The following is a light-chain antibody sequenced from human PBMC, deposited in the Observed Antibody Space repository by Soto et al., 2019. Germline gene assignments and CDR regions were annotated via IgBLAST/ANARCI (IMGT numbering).Light chain of an antibody. J-gene: IGKJ5*01. V-gene: IGKV3-20*01. CDR1: QSFRGL. CDR3: QQYGGTPPIT. Sequence: EVVLTQSPVTLSLSPWERATLSCRASQSFRGLLAWYQQKPGQAPRLLIYGTSGRATGIPDRFSGSGSGTDFTLTISRLEPEDFAVYYCQQYGGTPPITFGQGTRLEIK. CDR2: GTS.